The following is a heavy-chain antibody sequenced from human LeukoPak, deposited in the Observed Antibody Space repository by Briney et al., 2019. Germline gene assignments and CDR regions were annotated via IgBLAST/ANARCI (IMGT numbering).Heavy chain of an antibody. D-gene: IGHD1-26*01. CDR1: GYTFTGYY. CDR2: INPNSGGT. V-gene: IGHV1-2*02. CDR3: ARGPHRGIHYYYYMDV. Sequence: WASVKVSCKASGYTFTGYYMHWVRQAPGQGLEWMGWINPNSGGTNYAQKFQGRVTMTRDTSISTAYMELSRLRSDDTAVYYCARGPHRGIHYYYYMDVWGKGTTVTISS. J-gene: IGHJ6*03.